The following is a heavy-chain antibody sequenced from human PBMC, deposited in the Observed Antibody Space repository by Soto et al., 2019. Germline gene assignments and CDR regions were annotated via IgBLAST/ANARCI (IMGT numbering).Heavy chain of an antibody. CDR2: MNPNSGNT. J-gene: IGHJ4*02. V-gene: IGHV1-8*01. CDR3: ARVGWELPAFDY. D-gene: IGHD1-26*01. Sequence: ASVKVSCKASEYTFTSYDINWVRQATGQGLEWMGWMNPNSGNTGYAQKFQGRVTMTRNTSISTAYMELSSLRSEDTAVYYCARVGWELPAFDYWGQGTPDTVSS. CDR1: EYTFTSYD.